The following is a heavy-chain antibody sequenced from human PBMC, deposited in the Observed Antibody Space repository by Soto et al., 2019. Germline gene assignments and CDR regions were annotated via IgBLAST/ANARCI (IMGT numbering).Heavy chain of an antibody. CDR3: ARDKGGQQWLVRGYYYGMDV. CDR1: GFTFSSYG. CDR2: IWYDGSNK. J-gene: IGHJ6*02. V-gene: IGHV3-33*01. Sequence: GGSLRLSCAASGFTFSSYGMHWVRQAPGKGLEWVAVIWYDGSNKYYADSVKGRFTISRDNSKNTLYLQMNSLRAEDTAVYYCARDKGGQQWLVRGYYYGMDVWGQGTTVTVSS. D-gene: IGHD6-19*01.